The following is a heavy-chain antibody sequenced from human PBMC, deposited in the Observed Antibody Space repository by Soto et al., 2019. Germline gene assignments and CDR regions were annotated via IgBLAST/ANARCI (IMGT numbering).Heavy chain of an antibody. D-gene: IGHD6-19*01. CDR3: AKVSRIIAVAGSDFVY. J-gene: IGHJ4*02. CDR1: GFTFSSYA. CDR2: ISGSGGST. Sequence: HPGGSLRLSCAASGFTFSSYAMSWVLQAPGKGLEWVSAISGSGGSTYYADSVKGRFTISRDNSKNTLYLQMNSLRAEDTAVYYCAKVSRIIAVAGSDFVYWGQGTLVTVSS. V-gene: IGHV3-23*01.